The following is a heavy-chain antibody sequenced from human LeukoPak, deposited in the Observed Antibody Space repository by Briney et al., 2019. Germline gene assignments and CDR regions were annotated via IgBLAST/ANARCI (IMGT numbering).Heavy chain of an antibody. J-gene: IGHJ4*02. D-gene: IGHD3-10*01. V-gene: IGHV4-4*07. CDR2: IYTSGST. Sequence: PSETLSLTCTVSGGSISSYYRSWIRQPAGKGLEWIGRIYTSGSTNYNPSLKSRVTMSVDTSKNQFSLKLSSVTAADTAVYYCARIRYYYGSGYYFDYWGQGTLVTVSS. CDR1: GGSISSYY. CDR3: ARIRYYYGSGYYFDY.